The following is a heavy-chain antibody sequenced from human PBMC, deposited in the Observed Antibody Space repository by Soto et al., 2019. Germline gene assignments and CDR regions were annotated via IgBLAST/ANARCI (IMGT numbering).Heavy chain of an antibody. CDR3: ARDVTVVWDY. Sequence: ASVKVSCKASGYTFTNYPIAWVRRAPGQGLEWMGWISAHSGDTKYAQKFQGRVTMTTDTSTSTAYLELRSLRSDDTAVYYCARDVTVVWDYWGQGTLVTVSS. V-gene: IGHV1-18*01. D-gene: IGHD2-15*01. CDR2: ISAHSGDT. J-gene: IGHJ4*02. CDR1: GYTFTNYP.